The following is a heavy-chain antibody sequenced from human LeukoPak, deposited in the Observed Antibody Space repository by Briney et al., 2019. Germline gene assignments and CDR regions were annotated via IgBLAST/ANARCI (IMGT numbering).Heavy chain of an antibody. V-gene: IGHV5-51*01. D-gene: IGHD5-12*01. Sequence: GESLKIPCKGSGYSFTSYWIGWVRQMPGKGLEWMGIIYPGDSDTTYSPSFQGQVAISADKSISTAYLQWSSLKASDTAMYYCARGGTAGYSGYDYWGQGTLVTVSS. J-gene: IGHJ4*02. CDR3: ARGGTAGYSGYDY. CDR1: GYSFTSYW. CDR2: IYPGDSDT.